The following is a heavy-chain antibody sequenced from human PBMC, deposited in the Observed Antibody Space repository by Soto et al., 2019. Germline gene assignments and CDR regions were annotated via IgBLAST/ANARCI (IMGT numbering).Heavy chain of an antibody. J-gene: IGHJ4*02. V-gene: IGHV2-26*01. CDR3: ARSSMIVVGNFDY. CDR2: IFSNDEK. D-gene: IGHD3-22*01. CDR1: GFSLSNARMG. Sequence: QVTLKESGPVLVQPTETLTLTCTVSGFSLSNARMGVSWIRQPPGKALEWLAHIFSNDEKSYSTSLKSRLTISKDTSKSQVVLTMTNMDPVDTATYYCARSSMIVVGNFDYWGQGTLVTVSS.